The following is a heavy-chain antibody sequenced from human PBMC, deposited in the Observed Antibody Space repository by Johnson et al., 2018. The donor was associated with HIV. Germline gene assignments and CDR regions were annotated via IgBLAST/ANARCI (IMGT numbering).Heavy chain of an antibody. Sequence: QVQLVESGGGVVQPGRSLRLSCAASGFTFSSYGMHWVRQTPGKGLEWVAVVWFDGSHKYYADSVKGRFTISRDNSKNTLYLQMNSLRAEDTALYYCVRAQFLQWLFFDAFDIWGQGTMLTVSS. D-gene: IGHD3-3*01. V-gene: IGHV3-33*01. CDR1: GFTFSSYG. CDR3: VRAQFLQWLFFDAFDI. CDR2: VWFDGSHK. J-gene: IGHJ3*02.